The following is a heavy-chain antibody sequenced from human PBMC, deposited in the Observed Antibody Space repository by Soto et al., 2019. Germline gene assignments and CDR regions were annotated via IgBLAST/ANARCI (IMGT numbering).Heavy chain of an antibody. CDR3: TTAGQYYDSSGYFDY. V-gene: IGHV3-15*01. CDR1: GFTFSNAW. D-gene: IGHD3-22*01. Sequence: VGSLRLSCAASGFTFSNAWMSWVRQAPGKGLEWVGRIKSKTDGGTTDYAAPVKGRFTISRDDSKNTLYLQMNSLKTEDTAVYYCTTAGQYYDSSGYFDYWGQGTLVTVSS. J-gene: IGHJ4*02. CDR2: IKSKTDGGTT.